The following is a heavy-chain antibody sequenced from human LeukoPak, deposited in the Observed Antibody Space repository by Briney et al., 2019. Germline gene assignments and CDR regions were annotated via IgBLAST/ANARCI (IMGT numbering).Heavy chain of an antibody. CDR2: IYSGDSDT. J-gene: IGHJ4*02. V-gene: IGHV5-51*01. CDR3: ARQGTYSGSYSGPDY. CDR1: GYSFTTYW. D-gene: IGHD1-26*01. Sequence: GESLKISCKGSGYSFTTYWIGWVRQMPGKGLEWMGIIYSGDSDTKYSPSFQGQVTISADKSISTAYLQWSSLKASDTAIYYCARQGTYSGSYSGPDYWGQGTLVTASS.